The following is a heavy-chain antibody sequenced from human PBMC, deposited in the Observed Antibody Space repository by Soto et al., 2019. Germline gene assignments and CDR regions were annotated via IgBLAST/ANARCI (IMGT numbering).Heavy chain of an antibody. CDR1: GFTFSSYW. Sequence: PGGSLRLSCAASGFTFSSYWMSWVRQAPGKGLEWVANIKQDGSEKYYVDSVKGRFTISRDNAKNSLYLQMNSLRAEDTAVYYCARETTVTRDAFDIWGQGTMVTVSS. CDR3: ARETTVTRDAFDI. V-gene: IGHV3-7*01. J-gene: IGHJ3*02. CDR2: IKQDGSEK. D-gene: IGHD4-17*01.